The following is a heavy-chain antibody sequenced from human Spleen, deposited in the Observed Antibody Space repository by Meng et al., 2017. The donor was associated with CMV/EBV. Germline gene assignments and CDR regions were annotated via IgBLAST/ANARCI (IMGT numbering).Heavy chain of an antibody. V-gene: IGHV1-2*02. D-gene: IGHD3-22*01. J-gene: IGHJ4*02. CDR2: INPNSGGT. Sequence: ASVKVSCKASGYTFTGYYMHWVRQAPGQGLEWMGWINPNSGGTNYAQKFQGRVTMTRDPSISTAYMELSRLRSDDTAVYYCTRDRDYYDGSGYYYWGQGTLVTVSS. CDR1: GYTFTGYY. CDR3: TRDRDYYDGSGYYY.